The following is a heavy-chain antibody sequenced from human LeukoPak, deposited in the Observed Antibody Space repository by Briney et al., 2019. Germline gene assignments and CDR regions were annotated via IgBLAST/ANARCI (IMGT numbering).Heavy chain of an antibody. D-gene: IGHD3-3*01. CDR2: IKQDGSEK. CDR3: ARDGMPPYYDFWSGYEGFDY. J-gene: IGHJ4*02. Sequence: GGSLRLSCAASGFTFSSYWMSWVRQAPGKGLEWVANIKQDGSEKYYVDSVKGRFTISRDNAKNSLYLQMNSLRAEDTAVYYCARDGMPPYYDFWSGYEGFDYWGQGTLVTVSS. V-gene: IGHV3-7*01. CDR1: GFTFSSYW.